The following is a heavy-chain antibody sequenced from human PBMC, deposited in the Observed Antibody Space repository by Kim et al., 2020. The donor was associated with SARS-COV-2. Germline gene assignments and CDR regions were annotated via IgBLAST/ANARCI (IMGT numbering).Heavy chain of an antibody. CDR3: ARGTREPGY. V-gene: IGHV3-11*06. Sequence: GGSLRLSCAASGFTFSDYYMSWIRQAPGKGLEWVSFISSSSSYTSSADSVQGRVTISRDNAKNSLYLQMNSLRAEDTAVYYCARGTREPGYWGQGTLVTVSS. CDR2: ISSSSSYT. CDR1: GFTFSDYY. J-gene: IGHJ4*02. D-gene: IGHD1-26*01.